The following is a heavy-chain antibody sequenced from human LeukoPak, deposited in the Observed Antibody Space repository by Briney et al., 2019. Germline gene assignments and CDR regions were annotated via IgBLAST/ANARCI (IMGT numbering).Heavy chain of an antibody. V-gene: IGHV3-53*01. CDR1: RFTSSRYW. D-gene: IGHD6-19*01. CDR3: ARGLRYSSDWYYFDY. CDR2: IYSGGGT. J-gene: IGHJ4*02. Sequence: GGSLRLSCAASRFTSSRYWMSWVRQAPGRGLEWVSVIYSGGGTYYADSVKGRFTISRDNSKNTLYLQMNSLRAEDTAVYYCARGLRYSSDWYYFDYWGQGTLVTVSS.